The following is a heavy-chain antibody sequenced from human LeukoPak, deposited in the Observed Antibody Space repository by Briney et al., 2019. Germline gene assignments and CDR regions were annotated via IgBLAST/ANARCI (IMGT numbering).Heavy chain of an antibody. Sequence: ASVKVSCKASGYTFTSYYMHWVRQAPGQGLEWMGIINPSGGGTSYAQKFQGRVTMTRDVSTSTVYMELSSLRSEDTAVYYCAREGHHLQYQYGDYGYWFDPWGQGTLVTVSS. D-gene: IGHD4-17*01. V-gene: IGHV1-46*01. J-gene: IGHJ5*02. CDR3: AREGHHLQYQYGDYGYWFDP. CDR1: GYTFTSYY. CDR2: INPSGGGT.